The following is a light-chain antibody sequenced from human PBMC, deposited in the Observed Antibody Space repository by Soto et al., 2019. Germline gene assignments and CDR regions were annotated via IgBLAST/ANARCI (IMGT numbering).Light chain of an antibody. J-gene: IGLJ2*01. CDR3: GTWDSSLSAGV. Sequence: QSALTQPASVSGSPGQSITISCTGTSSDFGGYNFVSWYQQHPGKAPKLMIYEVSNRPSGVSNRFSGSKSGNTASLTISGLQAEDEADYYCGTWDSSLSAGVFGGGTKLTVL. CDR2: EVS. V-gene: IGLV2-14*01. CDR1: SSDFGGYNF.